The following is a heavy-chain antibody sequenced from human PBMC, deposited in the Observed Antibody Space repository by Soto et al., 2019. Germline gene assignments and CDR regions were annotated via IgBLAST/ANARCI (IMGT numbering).Heavy chain of an antibody. CDR1: GFSFSHYI. CDR3: AREVETHAFRRFDP. J-gene: IGHJ5*02. D-gene: IGHD3-3*02. V-gene: IGHV3-30*04. CDR2: IRDDGEKT. Sequence: VQLVESGGGVVQPGTSQRLSCAASGFSFSHYIYHWVRQAPGKGLEWVAVIRDDGEKTNYATSVRGRFTVSRDMSKKTIFLQMNTLRVNDSASYYCAREVETHAFRRFDPWGQGTPVTVPS.